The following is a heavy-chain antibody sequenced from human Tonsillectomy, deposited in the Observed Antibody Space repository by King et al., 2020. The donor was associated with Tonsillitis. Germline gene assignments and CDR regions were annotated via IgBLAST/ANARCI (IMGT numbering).Heavy chain of an antibody. CDR1: GFRFDEYA. V-gene: IGHV3-9*01. CDR3: AKDTTLGATPYYFDY. Sequence: VQLVESGGGFVQPGRSLRLSCAASGFRFDEYAMHWVRQAPGKGLEWVSGISWNSGRIAYADSVKGRFTISRDNAKNSLYLKMNSLRAEDTALYYCAKDTTLGATPYYFDYWGQGTLVTVSS. CDR2: ISWNSGRI. D-gene: IGHD1-26*01. J-gene: IGHJ4*02.